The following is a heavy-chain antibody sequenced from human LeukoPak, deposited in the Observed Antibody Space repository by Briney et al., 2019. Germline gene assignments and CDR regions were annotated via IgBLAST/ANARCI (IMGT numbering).Heavy chain of an antibody. V-gene: IGHV4-34*01. CDR2: INHSGST. D-gene: IGHD3-3*01. CDR3: ARGVPYYDFWSGYSRPNWFDP. Sequence: PSETLSLTCAVYGGSFSGYYWSWIRQPPGKGLEWIGEINHSGSTNYNPSLKSRVTISVDTSKNQFSLKLSSVTAADTAVYYCARGVPYYDFWSGYSRPNWFDPWGQGTLVTVSS. J-gene: IGHJ5*02. CDR1: GGSFSGYY.